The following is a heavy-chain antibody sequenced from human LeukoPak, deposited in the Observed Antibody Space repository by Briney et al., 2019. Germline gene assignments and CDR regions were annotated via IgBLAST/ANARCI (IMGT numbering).Heavy chain of an antibody. V-gene: IGHV4-59*01. D-gene: IGHD4-23*01. J-gene: IGHJ3*02. Sequence: PSETLSLTCTVSGGSISSYYWSWIRQPPGKGLEWIGYIYYSGSTNYNPSLKSRVTISVDTSKNQFSLKLSSVTAADTAVYYCARSPEGVVTANDAFDIWGQGTMATVSS. CDR3: ARSPEGVVTANDAFDI. CDR2: IYYSGST. CDR1: GGSISSYY.